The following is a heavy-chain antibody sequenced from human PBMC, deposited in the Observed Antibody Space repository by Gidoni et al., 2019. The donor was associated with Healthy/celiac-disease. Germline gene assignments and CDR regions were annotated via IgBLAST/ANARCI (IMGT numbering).Heavy chain of an antibody. CDR1: GGSISSSNW. CDR3: ARGNSSRPYYYGMDV. D-gene: IGHD6-13*01. V-gene: IGHV4-4*02. CDR2: IYHSGSP. J-gene: IGHJ6*02. Sequence: QVQLQESGPGLVKPSGTLSLTCAVSGGSISSSNWWSWVRQPPGKGLEWFGEIYHSGSPNYNPSLKSRVTISVDKSKNQFSLKLSSVTAADTAVYYCARGNSSRPYYYGMDVWGQGTTVTVSS.